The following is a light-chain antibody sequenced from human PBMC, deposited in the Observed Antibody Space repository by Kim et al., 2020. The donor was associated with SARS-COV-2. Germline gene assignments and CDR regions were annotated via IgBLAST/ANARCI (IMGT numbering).Light chain of an antibody. CDR2: EVS. CDR3: SSYTSSSTYV. J-gene: IGLJ1*01. V-gene: IGLV2-18*02. CDR1: SSNIGSYNR. Sequence: QSVTISSTGTSSNIGSYNRVSWYQQPPGTAPKLMIYEVSNRPSGVPDRFSGSKSGNTASLTISGLQAEDEADYFCSSYTSSSTYVFGTGTKVTVL.